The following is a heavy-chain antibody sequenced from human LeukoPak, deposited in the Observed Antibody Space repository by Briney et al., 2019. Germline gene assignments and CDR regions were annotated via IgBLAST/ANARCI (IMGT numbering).Heavy chain of an antibody. CDR1: GFTFSSYA. Sequence: PGGSLRLSCAASGFTFSSYAMHWVRQAPGKGLEYVSAISSNGGSTYYANSVKGRFTISRDNSKNTLYLQMGSPRAEDMAVYYCARLTFREGFDPWGQGTLVTVSS. CDR2: ISSNGGST. CDR3: ARLTFREGFDP. J-gene: IGHJ5*02. V-gene: IGHV3-64*01. D-gene: IGHD2/OR15-2a*01.